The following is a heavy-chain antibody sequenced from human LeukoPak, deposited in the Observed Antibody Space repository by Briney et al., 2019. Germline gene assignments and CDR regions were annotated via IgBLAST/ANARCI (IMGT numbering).Heavy chain of an antibody. CDR2: INPNSGGT. CDR1: GYTFTGYY. CDR3: ARPTFRNHDYGDYEFGY. J-gene: IGHJ4*02. D-gene: IGHD4-17*01. Sequence: GASVKVSCKASGYTFTGYYMHWVRQAPGQGLEWMGRINPNSGGTNYAQKFQGRVTMTRDTSIGTAYMELSRLRSDDTAVYYCARPTFRNHDYGDYEFGYWGQGTLVTVSS. V-gene: IGHV1-2*06.